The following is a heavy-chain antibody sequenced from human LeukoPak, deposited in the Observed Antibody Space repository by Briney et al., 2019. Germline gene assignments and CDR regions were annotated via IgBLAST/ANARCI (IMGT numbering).Heavy chain of an antibody. D-gene: IGHD3-10*01. J-gene: IGHJ6*02. V-gene: IGHV1-18*01. CDR1: GYIFSSHG. Sequence: ASVKVPCKASGYIFSSHGISWVRQAPGEGLEWMGWITTYKGNMAYAPKFQGRVTMTTDTSTSTAYMELRSLRSDDTAVYYCARDGNESGSGTFYSIGMDVWGHGTTVTVSS. CDR2: ITTYKGNM. CDR3: ARDGNESGSGTFYSIGMDV.